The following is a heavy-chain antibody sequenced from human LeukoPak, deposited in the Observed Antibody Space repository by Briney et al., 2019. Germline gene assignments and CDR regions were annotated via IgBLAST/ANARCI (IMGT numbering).Heavy chain of an antibody. D-gene: IGHD6-13*01. V-gene: IGHV3-23*01. CDR2: ITGSIHST. CDR3: ARARGPFIAATGTPAADVAFDL. Sequence: PGGSLRLSCAASGFTFSRLAMTWVRQAPGKELEWVSSITGSIHSTYYADSVKGRFTISRDNSKNTLFLQMNSLRAEDTAVYYCARARGPFIAATGTPAADVAFDLWGQGIMVTVSS. CDR1: GFTFSRLA. J-gene: IGHJ3*01.